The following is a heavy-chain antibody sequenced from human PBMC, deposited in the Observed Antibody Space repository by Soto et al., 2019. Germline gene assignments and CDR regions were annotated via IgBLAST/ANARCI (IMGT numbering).Heavy chain of an antibody. Sequence: PGGSLRLSCAASGFTFSAYYMNWVRQAPGKGLEWVSYISSRTNTIYYADSVQGRFTISRDDAKNSLYLQMDSLRAEDTAVYYCARDRRIAAAADFYFDSWGQGT. J-gene: IGHJ4*02. CDR3: ARDRRIAAAADFYFDS. CDR2: ISSRTNTI. D-gene: IGHD6-13*01. V-gene: IGHV3-48*01. CDR1: GFTFSAYY.